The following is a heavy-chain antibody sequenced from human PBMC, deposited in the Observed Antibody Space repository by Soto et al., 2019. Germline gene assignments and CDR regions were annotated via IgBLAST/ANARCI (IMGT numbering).Heavy chain of an antibody. CDR1: GGSISSYY. V-gene: IGHV4-59*08. CDR2: IYYSGST. CDR3: ARREPGYCSSTSCYGAYFDY. Sequence: PSETLSLTCTVAGGSISSYYWSWIRQPPGKGLEWIGYIYYSGSTNYNPSLKSRVTISVDTSKNQFSLKLSSVTAADTAVYYCARREPGYCSSTSCYGAYFDYWGQGTLVTVSS. D-gene: IGHD2-2*03. J-gene: IGHJ4*02.